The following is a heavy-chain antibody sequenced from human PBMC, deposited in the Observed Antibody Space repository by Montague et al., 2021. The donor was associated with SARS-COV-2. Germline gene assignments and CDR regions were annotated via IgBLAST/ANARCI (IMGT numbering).Heavy chain of an antibody. V-gene: IGHV3-74*01. J-gene: IGHJ6*02. Sequence: SRRLSWAASGFTFSSYWMHWVRQAPGKGLVWVSRINSDGSITKNADSVKGRFTISRDNAKNTLYLQMNSLRAEDTAVYYCARDYYDAHYGMDVWGQGTTVTVSS. CDR2: INSDGSIT. D-gene: IGHD1-26*01. CDR3: ARDYYDAHYGMDV. CDR1: GFTFSSYW.